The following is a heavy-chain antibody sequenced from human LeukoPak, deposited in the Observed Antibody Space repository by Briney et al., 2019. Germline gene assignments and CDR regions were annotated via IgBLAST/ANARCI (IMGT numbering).Heavy chain of an antibody. V-gene: IGHV1-69*13. CDR3: ARSRGPIYCTNGVCYTLYYFDY. J-gene: IGHJ4*02. D-gene: IGHD2-8*01. Sequence: GASVKVSCKASGYTFTSYGISWVRQAPGQGLEWMGRIIPIFGTANYAQKFQGRVTITADESTSTAYMELSSLRSEDTAVYYCARSRGPIYCTNGVCYTLYYFDYWGQGTLVTVSS. CDR1: GYTFTSYG. CDR2: IIPIFGTA.